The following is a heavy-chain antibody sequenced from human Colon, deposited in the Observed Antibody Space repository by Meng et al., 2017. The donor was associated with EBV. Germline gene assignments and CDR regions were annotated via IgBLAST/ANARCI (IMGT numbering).Heavy chain of an antibody. CDR2: IYHSGST. J-gene: IGHJ4*02. D-gene: IGHD2-21*02. CDR1: GGSLSSRNW. V-gene: IGHV4-4*02. Sequence: QRQLPGSGPGLVKPSGTLSLTCAVSGGSLSSRNWWSWVRQPPGKGLEWIGEIYHSGSTNYNPSLKSRVTISVDESKNQFSLRLSSVTAADTAVYYCARVGAYCGGDCYHPRWGQGTLVTVSS. CDR3: ARVGAYCGGDCYHPR.